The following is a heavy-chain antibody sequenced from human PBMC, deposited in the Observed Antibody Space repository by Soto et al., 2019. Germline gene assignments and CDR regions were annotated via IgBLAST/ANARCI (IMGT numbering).Heavy chain of an antibody. CDR2: IYPGDSDT. J-gene: IGHJ6*02. V-gene: IGHV5-51*01. CDR3: ARRAAGNFFPSGMDV. Sequence: PGESLKISCKGSGYSFTSYWIGWVRQMPGKGLEWMGIIYPGDSDTRYSPSFQGQVTISADKSISTAYLQWSSLKASDTAMYYRARRAAGNFFPSGMDVWGQGTTVTVSS. CDR1: GYSFTSYW. D-gene: IGHD6-13*01.